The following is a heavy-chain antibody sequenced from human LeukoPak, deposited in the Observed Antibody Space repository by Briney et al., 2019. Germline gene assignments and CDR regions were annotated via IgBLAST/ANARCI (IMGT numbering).Heavy chain of an antibody. Sequence: PGGSLRLSCAASGFTFSNAWMSWVRQAPGKGLEWVGRIKSKTDGGTTDYAAPVKGRFTISRDDSKNTLYLQMNSLKTEDTAVYYCTTQDIVATIRGQGDYWGQGTLVTVSS. V-gene: IGHV3-15*01. D-gene: IGHD5-12*01. CDR3: TTQDIVATIRGQGDY. CDR2: IKSKTDGGTT. CDR1: GFTFSNAW. J-gene: IGHJ4*02.